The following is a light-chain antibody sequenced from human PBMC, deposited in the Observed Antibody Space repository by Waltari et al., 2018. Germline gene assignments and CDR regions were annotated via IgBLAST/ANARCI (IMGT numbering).Light chain of an antibody. CDR1: QSISSY. CDR3: QQSYSSLVT. V-gene: IGKV1-39*01. J-gene: IGKJ2*01. Sequence: DIQMTQSPSSLSASIGDRVPITCRASQSISSYLNWYQHKPGKAPNLLIYAASTLQSGVPSRFSGSGSGTDFTLTITSLQPEDFASYYCQQSYSSLVTFGQGTKLEIK. CDR2: AAS.